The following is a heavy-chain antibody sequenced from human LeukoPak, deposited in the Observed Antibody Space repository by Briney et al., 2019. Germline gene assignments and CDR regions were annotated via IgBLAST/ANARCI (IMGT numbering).Heavy chain of an antibody. CDR3: AKDLSAGTGRGFDY. D-gene: IGHD3/OR15-3a*01. CDR1: GFPFSAYA. Sequence: GGSLRLSCVASGFPFSAYAMSWVRQAPGKGLEWVSGIRGSGETTYYAESAKGRFIIQRDNSKNTLYLQMNSLRAEDTALYYCAKDLSAGTGRGFDYWGQGTLVTVSS. J-gene: IGHJ4*02. V-gene: IGHV3-23*01. CDR2: IRGSGETT.